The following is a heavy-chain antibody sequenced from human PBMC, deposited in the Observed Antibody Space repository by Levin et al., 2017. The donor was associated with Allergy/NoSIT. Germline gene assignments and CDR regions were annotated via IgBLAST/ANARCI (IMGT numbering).Heavy chain of an antibody. CDR2: IYYSGST. CDR3: ARDRVLVTADNHYYYGMHV. V-gene: IGHV4-59*01. CDR1: GCSISSYY. D-gene: IGHD2-21*02. Sequence: SETLSLTCTASGCSISSYYWSWIRQPPGKGLEWIGYIYYSGSTKYNPSFKGRVTISVDTSKNLFYLKLSAVTSEDTAGYYCARDRVLVTADNHYYYGMHVWGQGTTVTVSS. J-gene: IGHJ6*02.